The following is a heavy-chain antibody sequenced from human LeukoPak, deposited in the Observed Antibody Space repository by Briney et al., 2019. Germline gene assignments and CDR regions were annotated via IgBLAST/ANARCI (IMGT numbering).Heavy chain of an antibody. CDR3: ARVFSVAGTFDY. D-gene: IGHD6-19*01. CDR2: IYYSGST. V-gene: IGHV4-39*07. CDR1: GGSISSSSYY. J-gene: IGHJ4*02. Sequence: PSETLSLTCTVSGGSISSSSYYWGWIRQPPGKGLEWIGSIYYSGSTYYNPSLKSRVTMSVDTSKNQFSLNLSSVTAADTAVYYCARVFSVAGTFDYWGQGTLVTVSS.